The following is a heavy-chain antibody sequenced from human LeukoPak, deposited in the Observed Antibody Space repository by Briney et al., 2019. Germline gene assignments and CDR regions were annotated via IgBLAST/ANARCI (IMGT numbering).Heavy chain of an antibody. D-gene: IGHD1-1*01. Sequence: SETLSLTCAVSGGSISSSPYYWGWIRQPPGKGLEWIGSIYYSGNTYHNPSLKSRVTISVDTSENQFSLKLSSLTAADTAVYYCARDRSDNWGLFDYWGQGTLVTVSS. V-gene: IGHV4-39*07. J-gene: IGHJ4*02. CDR3: ARDRSDNWGLFDY. CDR1: GGSISSSPYY. CDR2: IYYSGNT.